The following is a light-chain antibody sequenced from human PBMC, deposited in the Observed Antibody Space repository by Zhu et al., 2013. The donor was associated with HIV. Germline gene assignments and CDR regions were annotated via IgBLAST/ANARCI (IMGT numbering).Light chain of an antibody. Sequence: QSALTQPASVSGSPGQSITISCTGSSSDVGGYNYVSWYQHHPGKAPKLIIYEVSNRPSGVSNRFFGSKSANTASLTISGLQTEDEADYYCLLYSGGARVFGGGARLTVL. CDR3: LLYSGGARV. CDR2: EVS. CDR1: SSDVGGYNY. V-gene: IGLV2-14*01. J-gene: IGLJ3*02.